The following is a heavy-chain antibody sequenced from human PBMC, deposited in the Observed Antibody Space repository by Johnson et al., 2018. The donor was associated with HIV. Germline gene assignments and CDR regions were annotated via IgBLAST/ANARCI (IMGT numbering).Heavy chain of an antibody. CDR3: AKDLVVVTARGAFDI. J-gene: IGHJ3*02. Sequence: VQLVESGGGLVQPGGSLRLSCAASAFTFSSFAMSWVRQAPGKGLEWVSGISGAGGSRNYAASVKGRFTISRDNSKNTLYLQMNSLRAEDTAVYYCAKDLVVVTARGAFDIWGQGTMVTVSS. V-gene: IGHV3-23*04. D-gene: IGHD2-21*02. CDR1: AFTFSSFA. CDR2: ISGAGGSR.